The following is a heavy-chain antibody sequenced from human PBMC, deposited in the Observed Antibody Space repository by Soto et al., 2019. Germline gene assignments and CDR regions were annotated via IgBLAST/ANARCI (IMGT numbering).Heavy chain of an antibody. CDR2: ISSSSSYI. CDR3: AREILRDGVVIINYYGMDV. Sequence: EVQLVESGGGLVKPGGSLRLSCAASGFTFSSYSMNCVRQAPGKGLEWISSISSSSSYIYYADSVKGRFTISRDNAKNSLYLQMNSLRAEDTAVYYCAREILRDGVVIINYYGMDVWGQETTVPVSS. V-gene: IGHV3-21*01. D-gene: IGHD3-3*01. CDR1: GFTFSSYS. J-gene: IGHJ6*02.